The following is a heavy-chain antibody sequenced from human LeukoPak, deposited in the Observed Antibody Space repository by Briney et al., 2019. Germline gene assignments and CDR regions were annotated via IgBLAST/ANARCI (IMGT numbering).Heavy chain of an antibody. CDR3: ARDSYSGSYGY. CDR2: ISISGANT. V-gene: IGHV3-23*01. CDR1: GLSFSSSA. D-gene: IGHD1-26*01. J-gene: IGHJ4*02. Sequence: GGSLRLSCAVSGLSFSSSAMTWVRQAPGKGLEWVSSISISGANTYYADSVKGRFTISRDNAKNSLYLQMNSLRAEDTAVYYCARDSYSGSYGYWGQGTLVTVSS.